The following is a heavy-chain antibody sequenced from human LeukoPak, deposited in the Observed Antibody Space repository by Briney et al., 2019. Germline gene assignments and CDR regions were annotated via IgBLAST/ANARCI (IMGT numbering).Heavy chain of an antibody. CDR1: GFTFSSYT. V-gene: IGHV3-23*01. CDR3: ARTRLNYYDSSGSQGAFDI. J-gene: IGHJ3*02. Sequence: GGSLRLSCAASGFTFSSYTMSWVRQAPGKGLEWVSAISGSGGSTYYADSVKGRFTISRDNSKNTLYLQMNSLRAEDTAVYYCARTRLNYYDSSGSQGAFDIWGQGTMVTVSS. D-gene: IGHD3-22*01. CDR2: ISGSGGST.